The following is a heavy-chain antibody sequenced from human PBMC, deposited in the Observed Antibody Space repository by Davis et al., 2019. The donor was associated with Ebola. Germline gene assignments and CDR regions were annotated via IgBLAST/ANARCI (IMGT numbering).Heavy chain of an antibody. Sequence: GESLKISCAASGFTFSRYTMNWVRQAPGKGLEWVSSISSWSNYIYYADSVKGRLTISRDNAKNSLYLQMNSLRAEDTAVYYCARVAGSFGSGSYYYAYWGQGSLVAVSS. V-gene: IGHV3-21*01. CDR1: GFTFSRYT. CDR2: ISSWSNYI. J-gene: IGHJ4*02. D-gene: IGHD3-10*01. CDR3: ARVAGSFGSGSYYYAY.